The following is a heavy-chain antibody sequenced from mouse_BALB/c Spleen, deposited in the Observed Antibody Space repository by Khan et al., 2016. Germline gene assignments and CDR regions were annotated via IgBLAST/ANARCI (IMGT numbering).Heavy chain of an antibody. J-gene: IGHJ1*01. CDR1: GFDFSRYW. V-gene: IGHV4-1*02. CDR3: ASTFWYFDV. Sequence: EVKLLESGGGLVQPGGSLKLSCAASGFDFSRYWMSWVRQAPGKGLEWIGEINPDSSKINYTPSLKDKFIISRDNAKNTLYLQMSKVRSEDTSLYYCASTFWYFDVWGAGTTVTVSS. CDR2: INPDSSKI.